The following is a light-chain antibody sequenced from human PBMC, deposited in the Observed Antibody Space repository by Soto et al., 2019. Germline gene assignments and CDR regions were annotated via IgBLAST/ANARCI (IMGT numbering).Light chain of an antibody. CDR2: DAS. V-gene: IGKV3-11*01. Sequence: IVLTQSPATLSLSPGERATLSCRASQSVSSYLAWYQQKPGQAPRLLIYDASNRATGIPARFSGSGSGKDFTLTISSLQPEDFAVYYCRQPSNWPPITFGQGTRLEIK. J-gene: IGKJ5*01. CDR3: RQPSNWPPIT. CDR1: QSVSSY.